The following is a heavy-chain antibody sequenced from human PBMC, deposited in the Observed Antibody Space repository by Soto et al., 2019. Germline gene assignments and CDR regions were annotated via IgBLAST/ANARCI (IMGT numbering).Heavy chain of an antibody. Sequence: PSETLSLTCAVSGGSISSGGYSWSWIRQPPGKGLEWIGYIYHSGSNYYNPSLKSLVTISVDRSKNQFSLKLSSVTAADTAVYYFARDGDGMDVWGQGTTVTVSS. CDR3: ARDGDGMDV. CDR1: GGSISSGGYS. V-gene: IGHV4-30-2*01. J-gene: IGHJ6*02. D-gene: IGHD3-16*01. CDR2: IYHSGSN.